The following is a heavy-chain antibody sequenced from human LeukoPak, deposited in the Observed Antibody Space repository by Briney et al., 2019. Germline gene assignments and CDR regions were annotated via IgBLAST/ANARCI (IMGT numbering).Heavy chain of an antibody. CDR2: IYYSGST. CDR1: GGSISSYY. D-gene: IGHD3-10*01. CDR3: ARLGEDYYYYYMDV. V-gene: IGHV4-59*08. J-gene: IGHJ6*03. Sequence: TSETLSLTCTVSGGSISSYYWSWIRQPPGKGLEWIGYIYYSGSTNYNPSLKSRVTISVDTSKNQFSLKLSSVTAADTAVYYCARLGEDYYYYYMDVWGKGTTVTISS.